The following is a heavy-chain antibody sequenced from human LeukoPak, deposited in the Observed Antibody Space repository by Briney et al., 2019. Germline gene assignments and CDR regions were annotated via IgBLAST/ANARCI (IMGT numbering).Heavy chain of an antibody. CDR2: IIPIFGTA. D-gene: IGHD3-10*01. CDR1: GGTFSSYA. V-gene: IGHV1-69*13. CDR3: ARDRPHSITMLDAFDI. Sequence: SVKVSCKASGGTFSSYAISWVRQAPGQGLEWMGGIIPIFGTANYAQKFQGRVTIAADESTSTAYMELSSLRSEDTAVYYCARDRPHSITMLDAFDIWGQGTMVTVSS. J-gene: IGHJ3*02.